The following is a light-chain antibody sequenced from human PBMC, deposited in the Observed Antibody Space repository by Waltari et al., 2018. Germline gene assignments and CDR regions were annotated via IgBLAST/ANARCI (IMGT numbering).Light chain of an antibody. Sequence: EIVLTQSPGTLSLSPGERATLSCRASQSVSRALAWYQQKPGQATRLLISGSSNRATGIPDRFSGSGSGTDFSLTISSLEPEDFAVYYCQHYVRLPATFGQGTKVEIK. CDR1: QSVSRA. CDR3: QHYVRLPAT. J-gene: IGKJ1*01. V-gene: IGKV3-20*01. CDR2: GSS.